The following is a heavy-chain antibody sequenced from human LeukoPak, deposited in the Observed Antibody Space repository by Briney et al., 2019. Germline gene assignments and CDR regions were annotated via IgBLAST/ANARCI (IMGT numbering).Heavy chain of an antibody. D-gene: IGHD3-10*01. J-gene: IGHJ6*03. CDR1: GFTFSSNW. V-gene: IGHV3-74*01. Sequence: GGSLRLSCAASGFTFSSNWMHWVRQAPGKGLVWVSCINSDGSSTNYADSVKGRFTVSRDNAENTLYLQMNSLRTEDTAVYYCAGGGFGEAYYYYYYMDVWGKGTTVTVSS. CDR2: INSDGSST. CDR3: AGGGFGEAYYYYYYMDV.